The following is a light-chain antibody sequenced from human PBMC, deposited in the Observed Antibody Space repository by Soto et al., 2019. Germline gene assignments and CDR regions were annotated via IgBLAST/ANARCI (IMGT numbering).Light chain of an antibody. V-gene: IGLV1-40*01. J-gene: IGLJ1*01. CDR2: GNS. CDR3: QSYDNSLSGSGV. CDR1: SSNIGAGYD. Sequence: QSALAQPPSVSGAPGQRVTISCTGSSSNIGAGYDVHWYQHVPGTAPRLLIFGNSNRPSGVPDRSSGSKSGPSAFLAITGLQAEDEADYYCQSYDNSLSGSGVFGTGTKVTVL.